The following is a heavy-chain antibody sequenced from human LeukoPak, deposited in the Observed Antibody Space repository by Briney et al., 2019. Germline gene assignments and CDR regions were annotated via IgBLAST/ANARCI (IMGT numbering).Heavy chain of an antibody. V-gene: IGHV1-2*04. D-gene: IGHD2-15*01. CDR3: ARPSRYCSGGSCSVDY. Sequence: ASVKVSCKASGYTFTGYYMHWVRQAPGQGLEWMGWINPNSGGTNYAQKFQGWVTMTRDTSISTAYMELRSLRSDDTAVYYCARPSRYCSGGSCSVDYWGQGTLVTVSS. CDR1: GYTFTGYY. J-gene: IGHJ4*02. CDR2: INPNSGGT.